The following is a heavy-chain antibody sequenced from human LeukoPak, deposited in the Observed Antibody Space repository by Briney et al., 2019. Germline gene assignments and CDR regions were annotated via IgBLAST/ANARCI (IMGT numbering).Heavy chain of an antibody. D-gene: IGHD2-21*01. V-gene: IGHV3-21*01. CDR1: GFTFRSYS. CDR2: INSRGNDK. J-gene: IGHJ4*02. CDR3: AREGSIVPHQDLDC. Sequence: GGSLRLSCAASGFTFRSYSMNWVRQARGKGLEWVSSINSRGNDKYYAESVKGRFTISRDNAKNSLYLQMNNLRVEDTAVYYCAREGSIVPHQDLDCWGQGSLVTVSS.